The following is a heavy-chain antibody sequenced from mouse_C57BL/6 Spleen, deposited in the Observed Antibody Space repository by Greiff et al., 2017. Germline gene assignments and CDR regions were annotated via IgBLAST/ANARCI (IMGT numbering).Heavy chain of an antibody. V-gene: IGHV5-16*01. CDR3: ARDYDYDGRGYFDY. Sequence: EVQGVGSEGGLVQPGSSMKLSCTASGFTFSDYYMAWVRQVPEKGLEWVANINYDGSSTYYLDSLKSRFIISRDNAKNILYLQMSSLKSEDTATYYCARDYDYDGRGYFDYWGQGTTLTVSS. J-gene: IGHJ2*01. D-gene: IGHD2-4*01. CDR1: GFTFSDYY. CDR2: INYDGSST.